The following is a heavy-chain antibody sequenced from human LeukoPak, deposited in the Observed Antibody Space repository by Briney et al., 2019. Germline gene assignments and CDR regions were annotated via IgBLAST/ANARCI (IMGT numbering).Heavy chain of an antibody. J-gene: IGHJ6*02. D-gene: IGHD3-10*01. CDR3: AKGAFEILWFGESDGMDV. CDR2: ISGSGGST. V-gene: IGHV3-23*01. Sequence: ETLSLTCTVSGGSISSYYWSWVRQAPEKGLEWVSAISGSGGSTYYADSVKGRFTISRDNSKNTLYLQMNSLRAEDTAVYYCAKGAFEILWFGESDGMDVWGQGTTVTVSS. CDR1: GGSISSYY.